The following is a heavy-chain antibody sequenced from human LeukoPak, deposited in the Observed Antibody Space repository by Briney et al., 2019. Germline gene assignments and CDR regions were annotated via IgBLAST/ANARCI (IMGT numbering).Heavy chain of an antibody. Sequence: SETLSLTCTVSGGSITSSSYYRGWIRQPPGKGLEWIGSIYYSGNTYYNPSLKSRVTISVDTSKNQFSLRLSSVTAADTAVYYCARPNWNDLHFDYWGQGTLVTVSS. D-gene: IGHD1-1*01. J-gene: IGHJ4*02. V-gene: IGHV4-39*07. CDR1: GGSITSSSYY. CDR3: ARPNWNDLHFDY. CDR2: IYYSGNT.